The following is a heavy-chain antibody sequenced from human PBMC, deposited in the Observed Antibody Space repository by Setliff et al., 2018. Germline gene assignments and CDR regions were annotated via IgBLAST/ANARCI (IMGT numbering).Heavy chain of an antibody. CDR2: IYYSGNT. CDR1: GGSISSGDYY. CDR3: ARQLYYYGTPGYFDY. V-gene: IGHV4-30-4*08. D-gene: IGHD3-10*01. Sequence: PSETLSLTCTVSGGSISSGDYYWTWIRQPPGKGLEWIGFIYYSGNTFYNPSLKSRLTISVDTSKNLFPLKLSSVTAADTAVYYCARQLYYYGTPGYFDYWGQGTLVTVSS. J-gene: IGHJ4*02.